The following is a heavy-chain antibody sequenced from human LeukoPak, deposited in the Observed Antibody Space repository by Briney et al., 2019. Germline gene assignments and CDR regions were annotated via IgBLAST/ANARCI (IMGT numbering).Heavy chain of an antibody. CDR2: ISYDGSNK. Sequence: PGGSLRLSCAASGFTFSSYGMHWVRQAPGKGLEWVAVISYDGSNKYYADSVKGRFTISRDNSKNTLYLQMNSLRAEDTAVYYCAKGLGYGDPPVYFDYWGQGTLVTVSS. J-gene: IGHJ4*02. CDR1: GFTFSSYG. D-gene: IGHD4-17*01. V-gene: IGHV3-30*18. CDR3: AKGLGYGDPPVYFDY.